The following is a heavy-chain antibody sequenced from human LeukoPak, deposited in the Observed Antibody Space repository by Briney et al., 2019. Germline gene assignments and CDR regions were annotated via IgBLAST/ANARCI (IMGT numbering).Heavy chain of an antibody. CDR3: ARDLATVATPYFDY. J-gene: IGHJ4*02. V-gene: IGHV1-2*02. CDR2: INTKSGAT. Sequence: ASVKVFCKASGYTFTDYYVHWVRQAPGQGLEWMGWINTKSGATNYAQNFQGRVSVTRDTSISTVYMELSRLTYDDTAVYYCARDLATVATPYFDYWGQGALVTVSS. D-gene: IGHD4-23*01. CDR1: GYTFTDYY.